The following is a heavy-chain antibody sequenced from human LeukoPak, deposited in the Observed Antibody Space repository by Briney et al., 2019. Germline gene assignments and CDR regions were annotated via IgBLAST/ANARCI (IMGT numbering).Heavy chain of an antibody. J-gene: IGHJ4*02. CDR2: INHSGST. D-gene: IGHD4-23*01. Sequence: SETLSLTCAVYGGSFSGYYWSWIRQPPGKGLEWIGEINHSGSTNYNPSLKSRVTISVDTSKSQFSLKLSSVTAADTAVYYCASGDGGNSDADYWGQGTLVTVSS. V-gene: IGHV4-34*01. CDR1: GGSFSGYY. CDR3: ASGDGGNSDADY.